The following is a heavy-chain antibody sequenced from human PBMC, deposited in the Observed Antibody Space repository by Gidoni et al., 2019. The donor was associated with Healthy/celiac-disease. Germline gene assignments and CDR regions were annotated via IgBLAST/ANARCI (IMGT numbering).Heavy chain of an antibody. Sequence: EVQLVQSGAAVKKPGESLKISCKGSGYSFTSYWIGWVRQMPGKGLEWTGIIYPGDSDTRYSPSFQGQVTISADKSISTAYLQWSSLKASDTAMYYCARLEVSGIAAAGPYFDYWGQGTLVTVSS. J-gene: IGHJ4*02. CDR2: IYPGDSDT. CDR3: ARLEVSGIAAAGPYFDY. D-gene: IGHD6-13*01. V-gene: IGHV5-51*01. CDR1: GYSFTSYW.